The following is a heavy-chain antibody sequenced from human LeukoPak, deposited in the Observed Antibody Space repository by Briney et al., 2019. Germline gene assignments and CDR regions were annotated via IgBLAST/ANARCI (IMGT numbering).Heavy chain of an antibody. CDR2: INTDGSST. J-gene: IGHJ4*02. Sequence: GGSLRLSRAASGFTFRTYWMHWVRQAPGKGRVWVSRINTDGSSTSYADSVKGRFTISRDNAKNTLYLQMNSLRAEDTAVYYCARDLTHYYDTSGYFDYWGQGTLVAVSS. CDR3: ARDLTHYYDTSGYFDY. D-gene: IGHD3-22*01. CDR1: GFTFRTYW. V-gene: IGHV3-74*01.